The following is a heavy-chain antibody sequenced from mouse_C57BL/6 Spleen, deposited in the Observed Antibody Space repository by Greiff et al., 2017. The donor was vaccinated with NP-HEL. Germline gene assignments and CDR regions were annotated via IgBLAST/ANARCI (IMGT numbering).Heavy chain of an antibody. CDR3: TTDYYCSGLDY. CDR2: IYPGNSDT. J-gene: IGHJ2*01. CDR1: GYTFTSYW. D-gene: IGHD1-1*01. V-gene: IGHV1-5*01. Sequence: EVQLQQSGTVLARPGASVKMSCKTSGYTFTSYWMHWVKQRPGQGLEWIGAIYPGNSDTSYNQKFKGKAKLTAVTSASTAYMELSSLTNEDSAVYYCTTDYYCSGLDYWGQGTTLTVSS.